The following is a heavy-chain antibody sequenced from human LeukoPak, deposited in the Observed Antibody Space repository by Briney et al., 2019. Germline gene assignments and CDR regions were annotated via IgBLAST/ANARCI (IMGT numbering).Heavy chain of an antibody. J-gene: IGHJ5*02. CDR2: INAGNGNT. D-gene: IGHD1-26*01. CDR3: ARDYSGSYNWFDP. Sequence: ASVKVSRKASGYTFISYAIHWVRQAPGQRLGWMGWINAGNGNTKYSQKFQGRVTITRDTSASAAYMELSSLRSEDTAVYYCARDYSGSYNWFDPWGQGTLVTVSS. V-gene: IGHV1-3*01. CDR1: GYTFISYA.